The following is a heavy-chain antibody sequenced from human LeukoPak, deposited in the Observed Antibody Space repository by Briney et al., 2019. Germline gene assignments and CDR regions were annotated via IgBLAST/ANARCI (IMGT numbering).Heavy chain of an antibody. CDR3: AGHHPRNTVDF. D-gene: IGHD2/OR15-2a*01. V-gene: IGHV4-59*08. CDR2: ISDIGSI. J-gene: IGHJ4*02. Sequence: SETLSLTCTVSGGSISSYYWSWIRQPPGKGLEWIAYISDIGSINYNPSLKSRVTISLDTSENQFSLKLSSVTAADTAVYYCAGHHPRNTVDFWGQGTLVTVSS. CDR1: GGSISSYY.